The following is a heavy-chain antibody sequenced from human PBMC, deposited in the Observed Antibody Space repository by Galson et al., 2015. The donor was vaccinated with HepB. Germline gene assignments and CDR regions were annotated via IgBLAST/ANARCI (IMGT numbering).Heavy chain of an antibody. CDR3: ARAGSQDYYYYMDV. V-gene: IGHV1-18*03. CDR1: GYTFTSYG. CDR2: ISAYNGNT. Sequence: SVKVSCKASGYTFTSYGISWVRQAPGQGLEWMGWISAYNGNTNYAQKLQGRVTMTTDTSTSTAYMELRSLRSDDMAVYYCARAGSQDYYYYMDVWGKGTTVTVSS. J-gene: IGHJ6*03.